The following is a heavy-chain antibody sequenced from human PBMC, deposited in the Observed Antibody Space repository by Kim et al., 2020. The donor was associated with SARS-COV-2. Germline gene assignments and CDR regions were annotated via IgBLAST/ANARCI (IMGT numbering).Heavy chain of an antibody. Sequence: GGSLRLSCAASGFTFSSYWMHWVRQAPGKGLVWVSRINSDGSSTSYADSVKGRFTIPRDNAKNTLYLQMNSLRAEDTAVNYCARDMEQLWLKLDYWGQGTLITVTS. CDR1: GFTFSSYW. V-gene: IGHV3-74*01. D-gene: IGHD5-18*01. CDR3: ARDMEQLWLKLDY. J-gene: IGHJ4*02. CDR2: INSDGSST.